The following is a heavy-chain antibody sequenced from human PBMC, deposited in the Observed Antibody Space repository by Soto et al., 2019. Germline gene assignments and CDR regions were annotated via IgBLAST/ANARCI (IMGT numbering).Heavy chain of an antibody. CDR3: ARYPDYGDYGTYYYYYMDV. D-gene: IGHD4-17*01. CDR1: GFTFSSYW. Sequence: PGGSLRLSCAASGFTFSSYWMHWVRQAPGKGLVWVSRIKMDGSSINYADSVKGRFTISRDNSKNTLYLQMNSLRAEDTAVYYCARYPDYGDYGTYYYYYMDVWGKGTTVTVSS. CDR2: IKMDGSSI. J-gene: IGHJ6*03. V-gene: IGHV3-74*01.